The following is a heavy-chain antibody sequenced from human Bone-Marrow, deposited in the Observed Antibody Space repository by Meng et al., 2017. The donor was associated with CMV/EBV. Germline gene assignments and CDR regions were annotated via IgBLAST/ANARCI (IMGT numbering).Heavy chain of an antibody. J-gene: IGHJ2*01. CDR1: GFTFSSYW. CDR3: ARGWDYWYFDL. Sequence: GGSLRLSCAASGFTFSSYWMSWVRQAPGKGLEWVANIKQDGSEKYYVDSVKGRFTISRDNSKNTLFLQMGSLRAEDMAVYYCARGWDYWYFDLWGRGTLVTVSS. CDR2: IKQDGSEK. D-gene: IGHD1-26*01. V-gene: IGHV3-7*01.